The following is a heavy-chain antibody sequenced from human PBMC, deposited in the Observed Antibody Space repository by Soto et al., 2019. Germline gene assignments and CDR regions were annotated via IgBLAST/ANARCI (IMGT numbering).Heavy chain of an antibody. Sequence: QVQLVQSGAEVKKPGSSMKVSCKASGGTFSSYAISWVRQAPGQGLEWMGGIIPIFGTANYAQKFQGRVTITADESTSTAYMELSSLRSEDTAVYYCARGSGCSGGSCYSDYYYYGMDVWGQGTTVTVSS. CDR1: GGTFSSYA. J-gene: IGHJ6*02. CDR3: ARGSGCSGGSCYSDYYYYGMDV. D-gene: IGHD2-15*01. V-gene: IGHV1-69*01. CDR2: IIPIFGTA.